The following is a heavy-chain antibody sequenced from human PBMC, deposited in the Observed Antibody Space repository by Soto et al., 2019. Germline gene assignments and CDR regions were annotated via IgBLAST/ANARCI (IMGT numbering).Heavy chain of an antibody. CDR3: ARRFKDSAGYYYMDV. CDR1: GLNFSDHY. V-gene: IGHV3-11*01. Sequence: GGSLRLSCAASGLNFSDHYRTWIRRAPGKGLEWLSYISNTGRTIYYADSVQGRFTISRDNARNSLSLHMNSLRVEDTAVYYCARRFKDSAGYYYMDVWGEGTTVTVSS. D-gene: IGHD2-15*01. CDR2: ISNTGRTI. J-gene: IGHJ6*03.